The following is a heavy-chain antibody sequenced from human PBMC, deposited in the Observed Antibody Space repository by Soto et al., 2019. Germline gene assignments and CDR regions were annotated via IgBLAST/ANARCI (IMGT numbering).Heavy chain of an antibody. CDR1: GFTFSSYG. V-gene: IGHV3-30*18. CDR2: ISYDGSNK. CDR3: AKNQGVGSYHDYYYYGMDV. D-gene: IGHD1-26*01. J-gene: IGHJ6*02. Sequence: GVSLRLSWAASGFTFSSYGMHWVRQAPGKGLEWVAVISYDGSNKYYADSVKGRFTISRDNSKNTLYLQMNSLRAEETAVYYCAKNQGVGSYHDYYYYGMDVWGQGPTVTVSS.